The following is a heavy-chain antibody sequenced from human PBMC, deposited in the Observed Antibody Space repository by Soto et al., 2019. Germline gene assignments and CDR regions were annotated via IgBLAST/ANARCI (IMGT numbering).Heavy chain of an antibody. V-gene: IGHV1-8*01. CDR3: ARGGNWNAWLVLVY. CDR1: GYTXTSYD. D-gene: IGHD1-20*01. Sequence: SXKVSFKASGYTXTSYDIHWVRQATGQGLEWMGWMNPNSRNTGYAQKFQGRVTMTRNTSITTAYMELSTMRSEDTAVYYCARGGNWNAWLVLVYWGQGTLVTVSS. CDR2: MNPNSRNT. J-gene: IGHJ4*02.